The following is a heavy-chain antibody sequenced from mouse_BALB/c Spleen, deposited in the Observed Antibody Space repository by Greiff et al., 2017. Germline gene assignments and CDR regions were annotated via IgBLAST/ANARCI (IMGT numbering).Heavy chain of an antibody. CDR2: IWGDGST. CDR1: GFSFPGHG. J-gene: IGHJ4*01. CDR3: ARDLTSHYAMDY. V-gene: IGHV2-6-7*01. Sequence: VKPVESGPGLVAPSQSLSITCPVSGFSFPGHGVNRVRQPPGKGLEWLGMIWGDGSTDYNSALKSRLSISKDNSKSQVFLKMNSLQTDDTARYYCARDLTSHYAMDYWGQGTSVTVSS. D-gene: IGHD4-1*01.